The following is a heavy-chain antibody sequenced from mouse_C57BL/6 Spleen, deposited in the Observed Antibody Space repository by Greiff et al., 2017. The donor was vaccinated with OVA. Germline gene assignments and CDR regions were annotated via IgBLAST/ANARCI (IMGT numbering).Heavy chain of an antibody. CDR1: GYTFTSYW. Sequence: VQLQQPGAELVMPGASVKLSCKASGYTFTSYWMHWVKQRPGQGLEWIGEIDPSDSYTNYNQKFKGKSTLTVAKSSSTAYMQLSSLTSEDSAVYYCARTLDGYWGFAYWGQGTLVTVSA. D-gene: IGHD2-3*01. CDR3: ARTLDGYWGFAY. J-gene: IGHJ3*01. V-gene: IGHV1-69*01. CDR2: IDPSDSYT.